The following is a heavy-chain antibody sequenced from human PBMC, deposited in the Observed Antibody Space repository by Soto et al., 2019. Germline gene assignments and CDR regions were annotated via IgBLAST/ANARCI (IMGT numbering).Heavy chain of an antibody. D-gene: IGHD3-22*01. CDR2: INAGNGNT. J-gene: IGHJ4*02. Sequence: ASVKVSCKASGYTFTSYAMHWVRQAPGQRLEWMGWINAGNGNTKYSQKFQGRVTITRDTSASTAYMELSSLRSEDTAVYYCARDPVVVTTWYYFDYWGQGTLVTVSS. V-gene: IGHV1-3*01. CDR1: GYTFTSYA. CDR3: ARDPVVVTTWYYFDY.